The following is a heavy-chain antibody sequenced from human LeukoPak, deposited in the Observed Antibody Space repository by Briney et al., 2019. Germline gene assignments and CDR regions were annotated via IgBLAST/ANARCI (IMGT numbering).Heavy chain of an antibody. Sequence: GGSLRLSCAASALTFSGSAIHWVRQASGKGLEWVGRIRSKANNYATAYAASVEGRFTISRDDSKSTAYLQMNSLKTEDTAVYYCTRLTGADVFDIWGQGTMVTVSS. CDR3: TRLTGADVFDI. J-gene: IGHJ3*02. CDR2: IRSKANNYAT. V-gene: IGHV3-73*01. CDR1: ALTFSGSA. D-gene: IGHD3-10*01.